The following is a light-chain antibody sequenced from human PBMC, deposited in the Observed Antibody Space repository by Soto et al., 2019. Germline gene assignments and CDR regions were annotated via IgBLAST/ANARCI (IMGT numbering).Light chain of an antibody. CDR1: QSLRSS. CDR2: DAS. Sequence: EAMMTQSPDALSVSLWERATLSCRASQSLRSSLAWYQQKPGQAPRLLIYDASTRATGIPARFSGSGSGTDFTLTISGLQSEDFAVYYCQQYNNWPQTFGQGTKVDI. J-gene: IGKJ1*01. CDR3: QQYNNWPQT. V-gene: IGKV3-15*01.